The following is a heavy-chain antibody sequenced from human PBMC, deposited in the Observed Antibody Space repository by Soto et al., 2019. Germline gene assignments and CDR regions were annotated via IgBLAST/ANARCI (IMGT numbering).Heavy chain of an antibody. CDR2: ISAHNGNT. D-gene: IGHD3-22*01. V-gene: IGHV1-18*01. Sequence: GASVKVSCKASGYTFSSHGITWVRQAPGQGLEWMGWISAHNGNTNYAQKLQGRVTMTTDTSTSTAYMELRSLRSDDTAVYYCVKGGPIVLDILWGQGTLVTVSS. CDR1: GYTFSSHG. CDR3: VKGGPIVLDIL. J-gene: IGHJ4*02.